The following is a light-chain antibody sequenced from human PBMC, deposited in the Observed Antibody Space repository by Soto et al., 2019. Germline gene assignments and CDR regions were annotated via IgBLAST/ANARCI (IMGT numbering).Light chain of an antibody. CDR3: QQRSNWLT. Sequence: EIVLTQSPATLSLSPGERATLSCRASQGVSSYLAWYQQKPGQAPRLLIYGAFSRATGIPDRFSGSGSGTDFTLTISSLEPEDFAVYYCQQRSNWLTFGGGTKVDIK. CDR1: QGVSSY. CDR2: GAF. V-gene: IGKV3D-11*01. J-gene: IGKJ4*01.